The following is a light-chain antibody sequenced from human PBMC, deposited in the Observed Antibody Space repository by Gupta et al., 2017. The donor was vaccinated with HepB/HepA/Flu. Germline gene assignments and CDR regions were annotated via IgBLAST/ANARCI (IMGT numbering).Light chain of an antibody. CDR3: ASYTSSSTVI. J-gene: IGLJ2*01. Sequence: QSALTQPASVSGSPGQSITISCTGTSSDIGGYNYVSWYQQHPGKVPKLIIYDVYNRPSGVSNRFSASKSDSTASLTISGLQAEDEADYYCASYTSSSTVIFGGGTKLTVL. CDR2: DVY. V-gene: IGLV2-14*01. CDR1: SSDIGGYNY.